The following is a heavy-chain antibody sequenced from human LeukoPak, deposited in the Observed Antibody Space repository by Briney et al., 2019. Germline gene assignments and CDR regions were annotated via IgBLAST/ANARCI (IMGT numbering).Heavy chain of an antibody. CDR2: IYHSGST. Sequence: SETLSLTCAVSGGSISSSGYSWRWIRQPPGKGLEWIGYIYHSGSTYYNPSLKSRVTISVDRSKNQFSLKLSSVTAADTAVYYCARGAMARRGGWFDPWGQGTLVTVSS. V-gene: IGHV4-30-2*01. D-gene: IGHD2-2*01. CDR1: GGSISSSGYS. CDR3: ARGAMARRGGWFDP. J-gene: IGHJ5*02.